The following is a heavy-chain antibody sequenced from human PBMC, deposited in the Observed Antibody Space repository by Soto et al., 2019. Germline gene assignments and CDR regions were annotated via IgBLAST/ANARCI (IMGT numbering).Heavy chain of an antibody. J-gene: IGHJ4*02. Sequence: QVQLQQWGAGLLKPSETLSLTCAVYGGSFSGYYWSWIRQPPGQWLEWTGEINHSGSTNYNQSHKRRVPISVDTSKNPYSRKRCSVTAADTAEYYCASGYNWNYGGGYLGQGTLGTRSS. CDR1: GGSFSGYY. CDR2: INHSGST. V-gene: IGHV4-34*01. D-gene: IGHD1-7*01. CDR3: ASGYNWNYGGGY.